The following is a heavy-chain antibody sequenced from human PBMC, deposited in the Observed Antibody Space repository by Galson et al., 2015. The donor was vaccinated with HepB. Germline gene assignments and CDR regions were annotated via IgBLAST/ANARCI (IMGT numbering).Heavy chain of an antibody. V-gene: IGHV3-48*04. CDR3: ARAPNPRFWSGYADY. Sequence: SLRLSCAASGFTFSTYSMNWVRQAPGKGLEWVSYISRSGSTIDYADSVKGRFTTSRDNAKNSLYLQMNSLRAEDTAVYYCARAPNPRFWSGYADYWGQGTLVTVS. CDR1: GFTFSTYS. CDR2: ISRSGSTI. D-gene: IGHD3-3*01. J-gene: IGHJ4*02.